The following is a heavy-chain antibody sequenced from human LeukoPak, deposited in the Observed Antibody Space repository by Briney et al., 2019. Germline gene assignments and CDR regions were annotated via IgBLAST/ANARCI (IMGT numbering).Heavy chain of an antibody. CDR3: ARGGRYCSSTSCPSRLAVHSH. D-gene: IGHD2-2*01. CDR2: INDSGST. Sequence: SETLSLTCTVSGGSISSSSYYWGLIRQPPGKGLEWIGEINDSGSTNYNPSLKSRVTISVDTSKNQFSLKLSSVTAADTAVYYCARGGRYCSSTSCPSRLAVHSHWGQGTLVTVFS. J-gene: IGHJ4*02. V-gene: IGHV4-39*07. CDR1: GGSISSSSYY.